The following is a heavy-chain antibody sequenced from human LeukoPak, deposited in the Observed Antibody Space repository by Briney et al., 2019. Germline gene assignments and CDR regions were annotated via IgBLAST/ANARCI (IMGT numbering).Heavy chain of an antibody. CDR3: ASIGKGDCSSTSCYVPAATSAFDF. CDR1: GFTVSSNY. J-gene: IGHJ3*01. Sequence: PGGSLRLSCAASGFTVSSNYMSWVRQAPGKGLEWVSLIYSGGSTYYADSVKGRFTISRDNSKNTLYLQMNNLRAEDTAVYYCASIGKGDCSSTSCYVPAATSAFDFWGQGTMVTVSS. CDR2: IYSGGST. V-gene: IGHV3-66*01. D-gene: IGHD2-2*01.